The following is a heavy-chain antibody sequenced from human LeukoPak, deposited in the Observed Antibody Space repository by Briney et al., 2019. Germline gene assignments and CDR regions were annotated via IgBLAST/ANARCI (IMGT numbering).Heavy chain of an antibody. J-gene: IGHJ4*02. D-gene: IGHD6-6*01. Sequence: SETLSLTYAVYGGSFSGYYWSWIRQPPGKGLEWIGEINHSGSTNCNPSLKSRVTISVDTSKNQFSLKLSSVTAADTAVYYCARGRGASIAAPPLCYFDYWGQGTLVTVSS. CDR1: GGSFSGYY. CDR3: ARGRGASIAAPPLCYFDY. CDR2: INHSGST. V-gene: IGHV4-34*01.